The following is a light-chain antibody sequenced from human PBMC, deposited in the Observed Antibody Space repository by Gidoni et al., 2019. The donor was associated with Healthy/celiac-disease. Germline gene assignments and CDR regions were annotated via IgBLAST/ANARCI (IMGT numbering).Light chain of an antibody. Sequence: DIVMTQSPDSLAVSLGERATINCKSSRSVLYSSNNKNYLAWYQQKPGQPPKLLIYWASTREAGVPDRFSGSGSGTDFTLTSSSLQAEDVSVYYCQQYYSSPWTFGQGTKVEIK. CDR3: QQYYSSPWT. CDR2: WAS. CDR1: RSVLYSSNNKNY. V-gene: IGKV4-1*01. J-gene: IGKJ1*01.